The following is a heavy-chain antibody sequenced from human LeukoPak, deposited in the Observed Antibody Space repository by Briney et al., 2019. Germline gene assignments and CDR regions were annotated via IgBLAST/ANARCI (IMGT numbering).Heavy chain of an antibody. J-gene: IGHJ4*02. CDR2: INAGNGDT. D-gene: IGHD6-19*01. Sequence: GASVKVSCKASGYTFTSYALHWVRQAPGQRLEWMGWINAGNGDTKYSREFQGRETITRDTSASTAYMEMSSLRSEDMAVYYCARGLSTSAWYAFDYWGQGTLVTVSS. V-gene: IGHV1-3*03. CDR1: GYTFTSYA. CDR3: ARGLSTSAWYAFDY.